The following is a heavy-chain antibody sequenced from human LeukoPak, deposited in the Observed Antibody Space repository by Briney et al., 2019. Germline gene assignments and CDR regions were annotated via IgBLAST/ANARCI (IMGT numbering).Heavy chain of an antibody. CDR3: ARSVTTGVYYFDY. J-gene: IGHJ4*02. D-gene: IGHD4-11*01. V-gene: IGHV1-69*13. CDR2: IIPIFGTA. Sequence: SVKVSCKASGGTFSSYAINWVRQAPGQGLEWMGGIIPIFGTANYAQKFQGRVTITADESTSTAYMELSSLRSEDTAVYYCARSVTTGVYYFDYWGQGTLVTVSS. CDR1: GGTFSSYA.